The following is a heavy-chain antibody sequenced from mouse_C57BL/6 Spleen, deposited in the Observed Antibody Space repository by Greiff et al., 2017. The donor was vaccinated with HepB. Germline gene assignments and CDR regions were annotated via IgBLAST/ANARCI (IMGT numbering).Heavy chain of an antibody. V-gene: IGHV1-82*01. J-gene: IGHJ4*01. CDR2: IYPGDGDT. CDR3: ARGDMDY. CDR1: GYAFSSSW. Sequence: QVQLQQSGPELVKPGASVKISCKASGYAFSSSWMNWVKQRPGKGLEWIGRIYPGDGDTNYNGKFKGKAILTADKSSSTAYMQLSSLTSEDSAVYFCARGDMDYWGQGTSVTVSS.